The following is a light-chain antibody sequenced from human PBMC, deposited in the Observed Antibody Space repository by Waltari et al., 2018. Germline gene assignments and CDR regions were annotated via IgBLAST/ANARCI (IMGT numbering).Light chain of an antibody. Sequence: DIQMTQFPSSLSASVGDRVTITCRASQDIRTSLAWYQLKPGKAPKVLIYATSTLYSGVASRFRGSGSGTEFTLTISSLQPEDVATYYCQKYNDAPWTFGRGTRVEIK. V-gene: IGKV1-27*01. CDR1: QDIRTS. CDR3: QKYNDAPWT. J-gene: IGKJ1*01. CDR2: ATS.